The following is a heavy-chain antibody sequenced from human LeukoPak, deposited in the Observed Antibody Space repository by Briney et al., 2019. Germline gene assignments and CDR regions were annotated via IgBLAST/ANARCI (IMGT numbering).Heavy chain of an antibody. CDR3: ATSPLEWLPIPDY. V-gene: IGHV4-34*01. CDR1: GGSFSGYY. D-gene: IGHD3-3*01. J-gene: IGHJ4*02. Sequence: SETLSLTCAVYGGSFSGYYWSWIRQPPGRGLEWIGEINHSGSTNYSPSLKSRVTISVDTSKNQCSLKLSSVTAADTAVYYCATSPLEWLPIPDYWGQGTLVTVSS. CDR2: INHSGST.